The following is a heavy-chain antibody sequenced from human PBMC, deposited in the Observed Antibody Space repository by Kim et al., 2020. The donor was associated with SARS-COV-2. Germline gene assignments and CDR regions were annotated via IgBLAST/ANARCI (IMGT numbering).Heavy chain of an antibody. CDR1: GFDFKNFG. D-gene: IGHD2-8*01. J-gene: IGHJ1*01. CDR3: AKAPYTVSSNVIDLQH. CDR2: ISSDGTNK. V-gene: IGHV3-30*18. Sequence: GGSLRLSCAASGFDFKNFGIHWVRQAPGKGLEWVALISSDGTNKYHADSVKGRFTVSRDNARETLYLQMNSLRPEDTAVYYCAKAPYTVSSNVIDLQHWGQGTLVTVSS.